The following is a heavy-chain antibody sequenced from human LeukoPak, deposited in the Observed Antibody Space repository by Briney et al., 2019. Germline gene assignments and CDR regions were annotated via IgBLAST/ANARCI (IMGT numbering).Heavy chain of an antibody. Sequence: GGSLRLSCAASGFTFDDYAMPWVRQAPGKGLEGVSGISWNSGSIGYADSVKGRFTISRDNAKNSLYLQMNSLRAEDTALYYCAKDLQLSPAEAAFDIWGQGTMVTVSS. D-gene: IGHD5-18*01. CDR1: GFTFDDYA. CDR3: AKDLQLSPAEAAFDI. J-gene: IGHJ3*02. V-gene: IGHV3-9*01. CDR2: ISWNSGSI.